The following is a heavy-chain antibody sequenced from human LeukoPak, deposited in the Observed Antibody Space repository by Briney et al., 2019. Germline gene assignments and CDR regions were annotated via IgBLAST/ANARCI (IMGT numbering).Heavy chain of an antibody. CDR3: ARHSRDPRSGPSFDY. Sequence: SETLSLTCTVSGGSISSSSYYWGWIRQPPGKGLEWIGSIYYSGSTYYNPSLKSRVTISVDTSKNQFSLKLSSVTAADTTMYYCARHSRDPRSGPSFDYWGQGTLVIVSS. CDR1: GGSISSSSYY. CDR2: IYYSGST. J-gene: IGHJ4*02. V-gene: IGHV4-39*01. D-gene: IGHD2-15*01.